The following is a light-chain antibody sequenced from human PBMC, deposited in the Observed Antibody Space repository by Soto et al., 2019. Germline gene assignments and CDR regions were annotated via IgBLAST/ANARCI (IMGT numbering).Light chain of an antibody. V-gene: IGLV2-14*01. CDR1: SSDVGGYNY. J-gene: IGLJ1*01. Sequence: QSVLTQPASVSGSPGQSITISCTGTSSDVGGYNYVSWYQQRPGKAPKLMIYDVSNRPSGVSNRFSGSKSGNTASLTISGLQAEDEADYYCSSYTSSSIYVVGTGTKVT. CDR3: SSYTSSSIYV. CDR2: DVS.